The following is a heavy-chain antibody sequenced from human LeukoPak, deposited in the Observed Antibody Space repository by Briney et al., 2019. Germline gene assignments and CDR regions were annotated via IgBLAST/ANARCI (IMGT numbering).Heavy chain of an antibody. V-gene: IGHV1-2*02. J-gene: IGHJ4*02. CDR3: ARPRTYSSSYDY. CDR1: GYTFTGYY. Sequence: ASVKVSCKASGYTFTGYYMHWVRQAPGQGLEWMGWINPNSGGTNYAQKFQGRVTMTRDTSISTAYMELSRLRSEDTAVYYCARPRTYSSSYDYWGQGTLVTVSS. D-gene: IGHD6-13*01. CDR2: INPNSGGT.